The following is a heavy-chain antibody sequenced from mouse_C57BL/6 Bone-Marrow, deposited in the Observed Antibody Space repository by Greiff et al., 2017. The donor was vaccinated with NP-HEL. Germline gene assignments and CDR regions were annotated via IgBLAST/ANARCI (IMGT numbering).Heavy chain of an antibody. Sequence: QVQLKQPGAELVKPGASVKMSCKASGYTFTSYWITWVKQRPGQGLEWIGDIYPGSGSTNYNEKFKSKATLTVDTSSSTAYMQLSSLTSEDSAVYYCARGERRYFDVWGKGTTVTVSS. J-gene: IGHJ1*03. CDR2: IYPGSGST. CDR3: ARGERRYFDV. V-gene: IGHV1-55*01. D-gene: IGHD2-12*01. CDR1: GYTFTSYW.